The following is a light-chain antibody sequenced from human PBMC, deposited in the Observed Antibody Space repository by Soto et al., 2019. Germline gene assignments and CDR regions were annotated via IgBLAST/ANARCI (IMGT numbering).Light chain of an antibody. CDR3: SSYAGRNNVI. CDR1: SSDISKYNY. CDR2: EVN. J-gene: IGLJ2*01. Sequence: QSVLTQPPSASGSPGQSVTISCTGPSSDISKYNYVSWYQQHPGKAPKLLIYEVNKRPSEVPERFSGSKSANTASLTVSGLQAEDEADYYCSSYAGRNNVIFGGGTKVTVL. V-gene: IGLV2-8*01.